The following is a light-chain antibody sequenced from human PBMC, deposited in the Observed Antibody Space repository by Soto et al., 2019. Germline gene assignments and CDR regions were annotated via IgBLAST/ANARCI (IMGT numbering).Light chain of an antibody. CDR3: QHYGGATWT. Sequence: EIVLTQSPGTLSLSPGERATLSCRASQSFSGSYLAWYQQRPGQAPRLLIYGASSRATGIPDRFSGRESGTDFTLTISRLQPEDFAVYYCQHYGGATWTFGQGTKVEI. CDR1: QSFSGSY. J-gene: IGKJ1*01. CDR2: GAS. V-gene: IGKV3-20*01.